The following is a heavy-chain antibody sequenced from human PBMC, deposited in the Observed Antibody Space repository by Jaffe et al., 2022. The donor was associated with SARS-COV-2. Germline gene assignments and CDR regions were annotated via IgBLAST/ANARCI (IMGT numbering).Heavy chain of an antibody. V-gene: IGHV4-61*02. J-gene: IGHJ5*02. Sequence: QVQLQESGPGLVKPSQTLSLTCTVSGGPINFGTYYWSWIRQPAGGGLEWIGRVYNSGTTVYNPALNGRVTISLDISKNQFSLNLTSVTAADTAIYYCARVYTILSRFHPWGQGALVTVSS. CDR2: VYNSGTT. D-gene: IGHD2-2*02. CDR1: GGPINFGTYY. CDR3: ARVYTILSRFHP.